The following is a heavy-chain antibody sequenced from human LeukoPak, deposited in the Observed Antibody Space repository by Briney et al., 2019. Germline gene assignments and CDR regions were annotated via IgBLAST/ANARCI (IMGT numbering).Heavy chain of an antibody. J-gene: IGHJ4*02. CDR2: IIPIFGTA. V-gene: IGHV1-69*13. CDR3: ARGRAYCGGDCYFDY. CDR1: GGTFSSYA. D-gene: IGHD2-21*01. Sequence: ASVKVSCKASGGTFSSYAISWVRQAPGQGLEWMGGIIPIFGTANYAQKFQGRVTITADESTSTAHMELSSLRSEDTAVYYCARGRAYCGGDCYFDYWGQGTLITVSS.